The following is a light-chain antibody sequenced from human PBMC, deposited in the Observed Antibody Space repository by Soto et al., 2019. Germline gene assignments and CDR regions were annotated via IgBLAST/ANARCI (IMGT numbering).Light chain of an antibody. Sequence: QSVLTQPPSVSAAPGQTVTVSCSGNSSNIGNSYVSWYQQFPGTAPRLLIYDDNKRPSGIRDRFSGSKSGTSATLTITGLQTGDEDVYYCGTWDSSLTNGRAVFGGGTKLTVL. CDR1: SSNIGNSY. CDR3: GTWDSSLTNGRAV. J-gene: IGLJ3*02. CDR2: DDN. V-gene: IGLV1-51*01.